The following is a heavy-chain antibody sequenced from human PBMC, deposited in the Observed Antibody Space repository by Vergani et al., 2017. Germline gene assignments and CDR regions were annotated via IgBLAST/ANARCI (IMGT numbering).Heavy chain of an antibody. Sequence: QVHLEQSGTEVKKPGSSVKVSCKVSGDIFNNYTVTWVRQAPGQGLEWMGRIIPIIRLATSAQKFQDRVKITGDTSTNTVYMEMKNLRSEDTAVYYCARVSPGDNSAWDPIDYWGQGTLVTVSS. CDR3: ARVSPGDNSAWDPIDY. D-gene: IGHD6-19*01. V-gene: IGHV1-69*02. J-gene: IGHJ4*02. CDR2: IIPIIRLA. CDR1: GDIFNNYT.